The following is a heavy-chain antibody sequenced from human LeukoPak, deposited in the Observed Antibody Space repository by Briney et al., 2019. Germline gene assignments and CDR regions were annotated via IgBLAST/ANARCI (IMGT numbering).Heavy chain of an antibody. CDR1: GFTFSTYA. V-gene: IGHV3-23*01. CDR3: AKGYYSSGSYYKSAIDF. J-gene: IGHJ3*01. CDR2: ISDSGVST. D-gene: IGHD3-10*01. Sequence: GGSLRLSCAASGFTFSTYAMSWVRQAPGKGLEGVSVISDSGVSTYYADPVKGRFTISRDNSKNTLYLQMNSLRVDDTAVYFCAKGYYSSGSYYKSAIDFWGQGTMVTVSS.